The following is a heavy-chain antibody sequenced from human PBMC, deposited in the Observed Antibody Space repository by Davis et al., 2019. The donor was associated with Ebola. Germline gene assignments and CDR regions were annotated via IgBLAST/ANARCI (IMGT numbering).Heavy chain of an antibody. Sequence: AASVKVSCKASGYTFTSYAMHWVRQAPGQRLEWMGWINAGNGNTKYSQKFQGRVTMTTDTSTSTAYMELRSLRSDDTAVYYCARDSRGSRPFDYWGQGTLVTVSS. CDR3: ARDSRGSRPFDY. CDR1: GYTFTSYA. CDR2: INAGNGNT. V-gene: IGHV1-3*01. D-gene: IGHD2-15*01. J-gene: IGHJ4*02.